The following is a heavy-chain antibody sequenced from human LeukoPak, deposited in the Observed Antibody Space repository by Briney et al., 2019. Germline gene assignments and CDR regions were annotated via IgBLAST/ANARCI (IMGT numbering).Heavy chain of an antibody. CDR3: ARQPRATRENWFHL. D-gene: IGHD1-26*01. J-gene: IGHJ5*02. V-gene: IGHV4-4*07. CDR2: FNRSGPT. CDR1: GGSVTSDF. Sequence: SETLSLTCAVSGGSVTSDFWRCIRHHAGSGLEWIGGFNRSGPTSDNPSPQAPLTLSGDKSRNHFSLQLPSVMAADTAVYYCARQPRATRENWFHLWGQGNLGTASS.